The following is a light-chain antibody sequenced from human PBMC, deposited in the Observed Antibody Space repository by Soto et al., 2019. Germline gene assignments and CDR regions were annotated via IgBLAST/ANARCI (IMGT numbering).Light chain of an antibody. CDR3: QQYNSYSQP. CDR1: QSISSW. V-gene: IGKV1-5*01. CDR2: DAT. J-gene: IGKJ1*01. Sequence: IQMTQSPSTLSASVGDRVPITCRASQSISSWLAWYQQKPGKAPKLLIYDATSLESGVPSRFSGSGSGTEFTLTISSLQPDHFATYYCQQYNSYSQPFGQGTKVEIK.